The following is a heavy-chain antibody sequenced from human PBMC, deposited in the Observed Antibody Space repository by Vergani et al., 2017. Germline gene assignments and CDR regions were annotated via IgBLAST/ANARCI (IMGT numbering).Heavy chain of an antibody. Sequence: QVHLVESGGGVVQPGRSLRLSCVVSGFTSSYYGMHWVRQAPGKGLEWVAVISYDGTQKYYADSVKGRFTISRDNSKSTLYLQMNSLRTEDTAVYYCATKSCSTPGCQIGYFSEWGQGTLVTVSS. J-gene: IGHJ1*01. V-gene: IGHV3-30*03. CDR2: ISYDGTQK. CDR1: GFTSSYYG. D-gene: IGHD2-2*01. CDR3: ATKSCSTPGCQIGYFSE.